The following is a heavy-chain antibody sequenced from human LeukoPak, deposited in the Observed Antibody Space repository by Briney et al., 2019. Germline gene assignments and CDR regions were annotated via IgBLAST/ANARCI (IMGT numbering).Heavy chain of an antibody. V-gene: IGHV3-64*01. J-gene: IGHJ3*02. CDR3: ARGIQPLDVVVAAANAFDI. D-gene: IGHD2-15*01. CDR2: ISSNGGST. CDR1: GFTFSSYA. Sequence: GGSLRLSCAASGFTFSSYAMHWVRQAPGKGLEYVSAISSNGGSTYYANSVKGRFTISRDNSKNTLYLQMGSLRAEDMAVYYCARGIQPLDVVVAAANAFDIWGQGTMVTVSS.